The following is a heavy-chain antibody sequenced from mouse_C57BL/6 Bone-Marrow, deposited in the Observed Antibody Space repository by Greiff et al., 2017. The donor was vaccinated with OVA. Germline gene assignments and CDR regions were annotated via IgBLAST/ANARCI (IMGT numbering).Heavy chain of an antibody. CDR1: GYTFTDYY. J-gene: IGHJ2*01. Sequence: LEESGAELVRPGASVKLSCKASGYTFTDYYINWVKQRPGQGLEWIARIYPGSGNTYYNEKFKGKATLTAEKSSSTAYMQLSSLTSEDSAVYFCARDYYFDYWGQGTTLTVSS. V-gene: IGHV1-76*01. CDR2: IYPGSGNT. CDR3: ARDYYFDY.